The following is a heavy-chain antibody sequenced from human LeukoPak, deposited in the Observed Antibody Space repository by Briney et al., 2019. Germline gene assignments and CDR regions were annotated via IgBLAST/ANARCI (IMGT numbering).Heavy chain of an antibody. D-gene: IGHD3-10*01. CDR2: ISGSGGST. J-gene: IGHJ4*02. Sequence: PGGSLRLSCAASGFTFNSYAMSWVRQAPGKGLEWVSAISGSGGSTYYADSVKGRFTISRDNSKNTLYLQMNSLRAEDTAVYYCAKFVRGGVRRPYYFDYWGQGTLVTVSS. CDR3: AKFVRGGVRRPYYFDY. CDR1: GFTFNSYA. V-gene: IGHV3-23*01.